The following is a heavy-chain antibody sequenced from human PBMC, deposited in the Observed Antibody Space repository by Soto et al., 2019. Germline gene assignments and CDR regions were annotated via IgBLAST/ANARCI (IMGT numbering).Heavy chain of an antibody. J-gene: IGHJ4*02. CDR2: IYHSGST. CDR1: GGSISSGGYS. D-gene: IGHD6-6*01. V-gene: IGHV4-30-2*01. Sequence: QLQLQESGSGLVKPSQTLSLTCAVSGGSISSGGYSWSWIRQPPGKGLEWIGYIYHSGSTYYNPSLKSRVTISVDRSKNQFSLKLSSVTAADTAVYYCARSGGSSSSHFDYWGQETLVTVSS. CDR3: ARSGGSSSSHFDY.